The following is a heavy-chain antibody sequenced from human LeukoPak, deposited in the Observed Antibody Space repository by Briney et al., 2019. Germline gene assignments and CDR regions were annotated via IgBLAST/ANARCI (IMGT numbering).Heavy chain of an antibody. D-gene: IGHD2-21*02. CDR1: GFLVSSNY. CDR3: ARGFVLGAAKNYFDY. CDR2: IYSDRTG. J-gene: IGHJ4*02. Sequence: GGSLRLSCAASGFLVSSNYMSWVRQAPGKGREWVALIYSDRTGYYPDSVKGGSTISRDNSKNTLFLQMNSLRAADTALYYCARGFVLGAAKNYFDYWGQGALVTVSS. V-gene: IGHV3-66*02.